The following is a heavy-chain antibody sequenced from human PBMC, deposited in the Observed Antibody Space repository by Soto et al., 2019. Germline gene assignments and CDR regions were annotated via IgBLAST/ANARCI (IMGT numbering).Heavy chain of an antibody. J-gene: IGHJ4*02. CDR3: ARDLLSSIDY. CDR2: INAGNGDT. V-gene: IGHV1-3*01. CDR1: GYTFTSYA. Sequence: QVQLVQSGAEVKKPGASVKVSCKASGYTFTSYAIHWVHQAPGQRLEWMGWINAGNGDTKYSQRFQGRVTITRDTSANTADMELSSLRSEDTAVYYCARDLLSSIDYWGQGTLVTVSS.